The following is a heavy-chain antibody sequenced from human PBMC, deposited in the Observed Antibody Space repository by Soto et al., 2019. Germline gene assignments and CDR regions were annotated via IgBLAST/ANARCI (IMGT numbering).Heavy chain of an antibody. J-gene: IGHJ6*03. Sequence: EVQLVESGGGLVQPGGSLRLSCAASGFTFSNYWMYWVRQAPGKGLVWVSRINSDESVSSYADSVKGRLTISRDNVKNTLYLQMNSLRAEDTAVYYCARGDCVGGPCYSLAGSFYYYMDVWGKGTTVTVS. D-gene: IGHD2-15*01. CDR3: ARGDCVGGPCYSLAGSFYYYMDV. V-gene: IGHV3-74*01. CDR1: GFTFSNYW. CDR2: INSDESVS.